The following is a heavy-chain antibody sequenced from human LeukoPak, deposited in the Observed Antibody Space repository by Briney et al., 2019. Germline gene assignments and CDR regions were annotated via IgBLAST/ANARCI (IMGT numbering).Heavy chain of an antibody. CDR3: ARVPLGSYYGSWGNFDY. V-gene: IGHV4-34*01. Sequence: SETLSLTCAVYGGSFSGYYWSWIRQPPGKGLEWIGEINHSGSTNYNPSLKSRVAISVDTSKNQFFLKLSSVTAADTAVYYCARVPLGSYYGSWGNFDYWGQGTLVTVSS. D-gene: IGHD3-10*01. CDR1: GGSFSGYY. CDR2: INHSGST. J-gene: IGHJ4*02.